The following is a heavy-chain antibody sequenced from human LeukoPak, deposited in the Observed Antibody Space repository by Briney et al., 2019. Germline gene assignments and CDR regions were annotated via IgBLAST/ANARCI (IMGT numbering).Heavy chain of an antibody. Sequence: GASVRVSYKASGYTFTICALHWVRHAPGQGLEWMGWISIYNGNTNYTQKLQGRVTIPTDTSTSTAYMELRSLRSDDTAVYYCTRWAQPYHYYYMDVWGKGTTVTISS. CDR1: GYTFTICA. CDR2: ISIYNGNT. CDR3: TRWAQPYHYYYMDV. V-gene: IGHV1-18*01. J-gene: IGHJ6*03.